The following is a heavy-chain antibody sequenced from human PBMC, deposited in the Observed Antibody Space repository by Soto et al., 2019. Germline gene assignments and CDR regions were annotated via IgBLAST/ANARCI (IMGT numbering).Heavy chain of an antibody. Sequence: EVQLLESGGGLVQPGGSLRLSCAASGFTFSSCAMGWVRQAPGKGLEWVSDINDSGASTYYADSVKGRFTISRDNSKSTLYLQMNSLRAEDTALYYCAKGRSYYYYYGVDVWGQGTTVTVSS. CDR2: INDSGAST. J-gene: IGHJ6*02. V-gene: IGHV3-23*01. CDR1: GFTFSSCA. CDR3: AKGRSYYYYYGVDV.